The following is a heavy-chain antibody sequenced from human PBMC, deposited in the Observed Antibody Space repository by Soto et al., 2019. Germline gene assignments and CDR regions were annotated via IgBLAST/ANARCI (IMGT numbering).Heavy chain of an antibody. J-gene: IGHJ6*03. V-gene: IGHV4-59*08. CDR2: VYYSVST. Sequence: PSDTLSPTCALSGTSISSYYWSCIRQPPGKGLEWIGYVYYSVSTNYNPSLKSRVTISVDTSKDQFSLKLSSVTAADTAVYYCARQAAAGGHYYYYMDVWGKGTTVTVSS. CDR3: ARQAAAGGHYYYYMDV. CDR1: GTSISSYY. D-gene: IGHD6-13*01.